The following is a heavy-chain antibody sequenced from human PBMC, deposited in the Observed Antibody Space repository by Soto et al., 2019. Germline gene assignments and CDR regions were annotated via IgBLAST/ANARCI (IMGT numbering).Heavy chain of an antibody. CDR1: GGSISSYY. J-gene: IGHJ3*02. D-gene: IGHD5-18*01. CDR2: ISYSGST. CDR3: AKDFGYNYGYDAFDI. Sequence: SETLSLTCTVSGGSISSYYWSWIRQPPGKGLEWIGYISYSGSTNYNPSLKSRVTISVDTSKNQFSLKLSSVTAADTAVYYCAKDFGYNYGYDAFDIWGQGTMVTVSS. V-gene: IGHV4-59*01.